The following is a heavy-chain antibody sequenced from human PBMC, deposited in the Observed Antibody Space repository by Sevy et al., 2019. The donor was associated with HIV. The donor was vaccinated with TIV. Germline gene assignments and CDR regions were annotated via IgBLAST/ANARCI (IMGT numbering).Heavy chain of an antibody. V-gene: IGHV6-1*01. Sequence: SQTLSLTCAISGDSVSSNSAAWNWIRQSPSRGLEWLGRTYYRSKWYNDYTISVKSRITINPDTAKNQFSLQLNSVTPEDTAVYYCARDKWWELTYYYYMDVWGKGTTVTVS. CDR1: GDSVSSNSAA. CDR2: TYYRSKWYN. CDR3: ARDKWWELTYYYYMDV. J-gene: IGHJ6*03. D-gene: IGHD1-26*01.